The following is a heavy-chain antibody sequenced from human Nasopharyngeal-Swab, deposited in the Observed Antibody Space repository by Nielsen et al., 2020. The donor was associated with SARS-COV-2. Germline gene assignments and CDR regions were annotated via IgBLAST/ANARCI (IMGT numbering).Heavy chain of an antibody. D-gene: IGHD3-22*01. Sequence: GESLKISCAASGFTFSSYAMHWVRQAPGKGLEWVTFISYDGRNKYYADSVKGRFTISRDNSKNTLYLQMNSLRAEDTAVYYCARDGREYYYFDSSEVGFAYWGQGTLVTVSS. CDR3: ARDGREYYYFDSSEVGFAY. J-gene: IGHJ4*02. CDR2: ISYDGRNK. CDR1: GFTFSSYA. V-gene: IGHV3-30*04.